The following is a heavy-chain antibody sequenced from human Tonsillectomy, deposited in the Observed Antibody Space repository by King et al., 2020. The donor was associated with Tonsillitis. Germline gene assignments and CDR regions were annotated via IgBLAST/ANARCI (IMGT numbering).Heavy chain of an antibody. CDR1: GGTFSSYA. J-gene: IGHJ4*02. V-gene: IGHV1-69*01. CDR3: ARDGEVGYDSSGYYKY. D-gene: IGHD3-22*01. Sequence: VQLVESGAEVKKPGSSVKVSCKASGGTFSSYAISWVRQAPGQGLEWMGGIIPIFGTANYAQKFQGRVTITADESTSTAYMELSSLRSEDTAVYYCARDGEVGYDSSGYYKYWGQGTLVTVSS. CDR2: IIPIFGTA.